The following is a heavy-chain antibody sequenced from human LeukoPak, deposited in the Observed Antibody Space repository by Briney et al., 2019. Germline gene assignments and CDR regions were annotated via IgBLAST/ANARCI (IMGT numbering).Heavy chain of an antibody. CDR3: TRSAIVGAPGDFDY. V-gene: IGHV3-74*01. Sequence: GGSLRLSCAASGFIFSDHWMHWVRQAPGKGLVWLSRINNDGSSTIYADSVKGRFTFSRDNAESTLFLEMSSLRVEDTAVYYCTRSAIVGAPGDFDYWGQGTLVTVSS. CDR2: INNDGSST. CDR1: GFIFSDHW. J-gene: IGHJ4*02. D-gene: IGHD1-26*01.